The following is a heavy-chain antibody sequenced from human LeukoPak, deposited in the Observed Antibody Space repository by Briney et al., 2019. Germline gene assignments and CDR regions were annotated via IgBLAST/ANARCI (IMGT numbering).Heavy chain of an antibody. CDR2: IIPIFGTA. V-gene: IGHV1-69*06. CDR3: ARSSGYSSEIDY. J-gene: IGHJ4*02. Sequence: SVKVSCKASGGTFSSYAISWVRQAPGQGLEWMGGIIPIFGTANYAQKFQGRVTITADKSTSTAYMELSGLRSEDTAVYYCARSSGYSSEIDYWGQGTLVTVSS. CDR1: GGTFSSYA. D-gene: IGHD5-18*01.